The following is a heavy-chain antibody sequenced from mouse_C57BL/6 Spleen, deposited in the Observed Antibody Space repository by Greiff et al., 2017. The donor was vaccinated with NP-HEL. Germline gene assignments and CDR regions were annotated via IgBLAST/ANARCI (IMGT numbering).Heavy chain of an antibody. CDR3: AIKYYGSSYPFAY. CDR2: IHPSDSDT. J-gene: IGHJ3*01. V-gene: IGHV1-74*01. Sequence: VQLQQPGAELVKPGASVKVSCKASGYTFTSYWMHWVKQRPGQGLEWIGRIHPSDSDTNYNQKFKGKATLTVDKSSSTAYMQLSSLTSEDSAVYYCAIKYYGSSYPFAYWGQGTLVTVSA. D-gene: IGHD1-1*01. CDR1: GYTFTSYW.